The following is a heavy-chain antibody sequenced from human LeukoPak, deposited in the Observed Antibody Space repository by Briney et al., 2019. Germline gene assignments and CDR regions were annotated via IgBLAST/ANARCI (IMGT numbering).Heavy chain of an antibody. Sequence: GESLQISCQGSGYSFSTHWIGWVRQMPGKGLEGMGIIYPRDSDTTYSPSFQGQVTISSDKSINTAYLQWSSLKASDTAMYYCATSRRGYNYGYNFDYWGQGTLVTVSS. V-gene: IGHV5-51*01. J-gene: IGHJ4*02. CDR3: ATSRRGYNYGYNFDY. CDR2: IYPRDSDT. D-gene: IGHD5-18*01. CDR1: GYSFSTHW.